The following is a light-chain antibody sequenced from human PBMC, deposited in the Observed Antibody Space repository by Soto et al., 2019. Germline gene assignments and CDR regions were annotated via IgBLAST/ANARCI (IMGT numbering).Light chain of an antibody. CDR3: QQYNTPST. J-gene: IGKJ2*01. Sequence: DIQMTQSPSTLSASVGDRVTITCRASQSISSWLAWYQQKPGKAPKLLIYDASSLESGVPSRFSGSGSGTEFTLTISSLQPDDFATYYCQQYNTPSTFGQGTTLEIK. V-gene: IGKV1-5*01. CDR2: DAS. CDR1: QSISSW.